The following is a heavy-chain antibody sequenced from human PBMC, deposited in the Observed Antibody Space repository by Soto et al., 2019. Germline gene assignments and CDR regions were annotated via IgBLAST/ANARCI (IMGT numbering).Heavy chain of an antibody. V-gene: IGHV1-46*01. Sequence: GASVKVSCKASGYTFSSYYMHWVRQAPGQGLGWVGLINPGTGATTYAQKFQGRATMTSDTSTSTVYMELRSLTSEDTAVYYCARDHIAAADTYALDIWGQGTMVTVSS. CDR1: GYTFSSYY. J-gene: IGHJ3*02. CDR2: INPGTGAT. CDR3: ARDHIAAADTYALDI. D-gene: IGHD6-25*01.